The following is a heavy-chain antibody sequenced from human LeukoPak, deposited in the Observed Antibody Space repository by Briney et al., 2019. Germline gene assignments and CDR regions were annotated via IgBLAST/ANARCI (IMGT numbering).Heavy chain of an antibody. D-gene: IGHD6-19*01. CDR2: IYYSGST. V-gene: IGHV4-31*03. CDR3: VSGSSGWLYFQH. J-gene: IGHJ1*01. CDR1: GGSISSGGYY. Sequence: SETLSLTCPVSGGSISSGGYYWSWIRQHPGKGLEWIGYIYYSGSTYYNPSLKSRVTISVDTSKNQFSLKLSSVTAADTAVYYCVSGSSGWLYFQHWGQGTLVTVSS.